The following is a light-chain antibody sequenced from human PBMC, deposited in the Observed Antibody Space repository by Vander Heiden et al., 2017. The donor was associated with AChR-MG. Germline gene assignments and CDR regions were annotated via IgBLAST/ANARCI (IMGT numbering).Light chain of an antibody. CDR1: VHDIGTSAF. J-gene: IGLJ3*02. V-gene: IGLV2-23*01. CDR2: DDN. CDR3: SAYAGIRPGAVL. Sequence: QSGSTQPASVSGFPGQTITIPRTGSVHDIGTSAFVAWYQQRPGKVPKLIIYDDNQRPSGVSARFSASRSGDTASLTITGLQPDDEADYFCSAYAGIRPGAVLFGGTTKLTVL.